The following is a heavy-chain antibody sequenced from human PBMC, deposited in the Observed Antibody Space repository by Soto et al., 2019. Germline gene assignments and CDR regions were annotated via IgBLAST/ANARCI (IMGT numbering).Heavy chain of an antibody. CDR3: ARRLLLDCADNRCPSAFDP. V-gene: IGHV4-39*01. D-gene: IGHD2-21*02. CDR1: GVSISNSDYY. J-gene: IGHJ5*02. Sequence: QLQLQESGPGLVKPSETLSLTCTVSGVSISNSDYYWGWIRQPPGKGLEWIGSIYYSGSTDYTPSLKSRVTISLHTSKNQLSLKLTSLTAADTAVYYCARRLLLDCADNRCPSAFDPWGQGTLVTVSS. CDR2: IYYSGST.